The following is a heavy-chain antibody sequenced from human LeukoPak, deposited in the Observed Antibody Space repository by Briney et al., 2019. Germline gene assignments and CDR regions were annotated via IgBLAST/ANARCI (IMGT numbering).Heavy chain of an antibody. CDR2: IYPGDSDT. D-gene: IGHD6-13*01. CDR3: ARTPQYSSSWYGDNWFDP. CDR1: GYSFTSYR. Sequence: GESLKISCKGAGYSFTSYRIGWVRHMPGKGLEWMGIIYPGDSDTRYSPSFQGQATISADKSISTAYLQWSSLKASDTAMYYCARTPQYSSSWYGDNWFDPWGQGTLVTVSS. J-gene: IGHJ5*02. V-gene: IGHV5-51*01.